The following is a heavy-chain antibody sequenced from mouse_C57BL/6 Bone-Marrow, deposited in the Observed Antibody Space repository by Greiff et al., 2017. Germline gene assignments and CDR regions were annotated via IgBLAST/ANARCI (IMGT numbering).Heavy chain of an antibody. V-gene: IGHV1-63*01. CDR1: GYTFTNYW. J-gene: IGHJ1*03. CDR3: ARQVFDWYFDV. CDR2: IYPGGGYT. Sequence: QVQLKESGAELVRPGTSVKMSCKASGYTFTNYWIGWAKQRPGHGLEWIGDIYPGGGYTNYNEKFKGKATLTADKSSSTAYMQFSSLTSEDSAIYYGARQVFDWYFDVWGTGTTVTVSS.